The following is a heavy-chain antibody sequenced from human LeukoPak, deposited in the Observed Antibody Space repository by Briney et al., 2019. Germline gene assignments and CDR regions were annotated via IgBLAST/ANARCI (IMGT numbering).Heavy chain of an antibody. J-gene: IGHJ6*02. CDR2: ISYDGSNK. D-gene: IGHD3-3*01. CDR3: ASNDFWSGYYTGYYYYGMDV. Sequence: PGGSLRLSCAASGFTFSSYAMHWVRQAPGKGLEWVAVISYDGSNKYYADSVKGRFTISRDNSKNTLYLQMNSLRAEDTAVYYCASNDFWSGYYTGYYYYGMDVWGQGTTVTFSS. V-gene: IGHV3-30-3*01. CDR1: GFTFSSYA.